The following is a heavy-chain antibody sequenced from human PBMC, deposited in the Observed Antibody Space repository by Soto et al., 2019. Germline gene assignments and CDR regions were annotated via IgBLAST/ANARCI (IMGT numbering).Heavy chain of an antibody. J-gene: IGHJ4*02. CDR3: ARDETYYYGSGSPNSFDY. Sequence: ASVKVSCKASGYTFTSYGISWVRQAPGQGLEWMGWISAYNGNTNYAQKLQGRVTMTTDTSTSTAYMELRSLRSDDTAVYYCARDETYYYGSGSPNSFDYWGQGTLVTVSS. D-gene: IGHD3-10*01. CDR2: ISAYNGNT. CDR1: GYTFTSYG. V-gene: IGHV1-18*01.